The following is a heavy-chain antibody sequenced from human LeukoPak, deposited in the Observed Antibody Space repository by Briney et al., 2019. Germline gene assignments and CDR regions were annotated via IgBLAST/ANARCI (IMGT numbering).Heavy chain of an antibody. J-gene: IGHJ4*02. Sequence: SETLSLTCTVSGGSISSGGYYWSWIRQHPGKGLEWIGYIYYSGSTYYNPSLKSRVTISVDTSKNQFSLKLSSVTAADTAVYYCARAVFGPYYFDYWGQGTLATVSS. V-gene: IGHV4-31*03. CDR1: GGSISSGGYY. CDR3: ARAVFGPYYFDY. CDR2: IYYSGST. D-gene: IGHD3/OR15-3a*01.